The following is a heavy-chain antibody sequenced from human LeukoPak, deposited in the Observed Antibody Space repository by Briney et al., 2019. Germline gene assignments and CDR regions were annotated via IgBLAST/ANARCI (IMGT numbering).Heavy chain of an antibody. J-gene: IGHJ4*02. V-gene: IGHV3-30*03. CDR2: ISSDGNNK. D-gene: IGHD3-22*01. Sequence: PGTSLRLSCAASRFSFSTFGMHWVRQAPGKGLEWAAVISSDGNNKYYADSVRGRFTISRDNSKDTLYLQMSSLSIEDTAVYYCRAATRYLDYYYDYWGLGTLVTVSS. CDR1: RFSFSTFG. CDR3: RAATRYLDYYYDY.